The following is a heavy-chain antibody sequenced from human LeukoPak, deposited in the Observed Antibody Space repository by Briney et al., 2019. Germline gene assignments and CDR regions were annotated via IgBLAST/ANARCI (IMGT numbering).Heavy chain of an antibody. CDR3: ARDPIFGVARDYYMDV. J-gene: IGHJ6*03. CDR2: INPNSGGT. D-gene: IGHD3-3*01. V-gene: IGHV1-2*02. CDR1: GYTFTGYY. Sequence: GASVKVSCKASGYTFTGYYMHWVRQAPGQGLEWMGWINPNSGGTNYAQKFQGRVTMTRNTSISTAYMELSRLRSDDTAVYYCARDPIFGVARDYYMDVWGKGTTVTVSS.